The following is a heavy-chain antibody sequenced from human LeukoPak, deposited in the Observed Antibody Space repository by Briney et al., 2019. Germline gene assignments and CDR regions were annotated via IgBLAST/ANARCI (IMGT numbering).Heavy chain of an antibody. J-gene: IGHJ5*02. V-gene: IGHV1-2*02. D-gene: IGHD2-8*01. CDR2: INPNSGGT. CDR3: ARDRYCTNGVCYTNWFDR. Sequence: ASVKVSCRASGYTFTGYYMYWVRQAPGQGLEWMGWINPNSGGTNYAQKFQGRVTMTRDTSISTAYMELSRLRSDDTAVYYCARDRYCTNGVCYTNWFDRWGQGTLVTVSS. CDR1: GYTFTGYY.